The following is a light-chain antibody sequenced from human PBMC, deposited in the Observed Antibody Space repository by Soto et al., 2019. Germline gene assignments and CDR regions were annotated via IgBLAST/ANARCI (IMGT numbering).Light chain of an antibody. CDR1: QTIRSD. CDR3: KQYGSSGT. Sequence: EIVMTQSPATLSVSPGEIATLSCRASQTIRSDVAWYQQKPGQAPRLLISDASNRATGIPDRFSGSGSGTDFTLTISRLEPEDFAVYYCKQYGSSGTFGQGTKVDIK. J-gene: IGKJ1*01. V-gene: IGKV3-20*01. CDR2: DAS.